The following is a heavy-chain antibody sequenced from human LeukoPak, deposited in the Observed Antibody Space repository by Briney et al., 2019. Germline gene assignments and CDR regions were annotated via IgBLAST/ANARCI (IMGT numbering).Heavy chain of an antibody. Sequence: GGSLRLSCAASGNYWMHWVRQAPGKGLVWVSHINSDGSWTSYADSVKGRFSISRDNAKNTLYLQMNSLRAEDTAVYYCGRDLGGRSGYWGQGTLVTVSS. J-gene: IGHJ4*02. CDR2: INSDGSWT. CDR1: GNYW. V-gene: IGHV3-74*01. CDR3: GRDLGGRSGY. D-gene: IGHD1-26*01.